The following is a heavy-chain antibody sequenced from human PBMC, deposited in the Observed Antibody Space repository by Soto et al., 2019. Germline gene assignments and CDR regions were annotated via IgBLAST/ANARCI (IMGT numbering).Heavy chain of an antibody. J-gene: IGHJ6*02. CDR1: GGSISSGGYY. CDR2: IYYSGST. Sequence: PSETLSLTCTVSGGSISSGGYYWSWIRQHPGKGLEWIGYIYYSGSTYYNPFLKSRVTISVDTSKNQFSLKLSSVTAADTAVYYCARESITMVRGVIYYYYGMDVWGQGTTVTVSS. D-gene: IGHD3-10*01. V-gene: IGHV4-31*03. CDR3: ARESITMVRGVIYYYYGMDV.